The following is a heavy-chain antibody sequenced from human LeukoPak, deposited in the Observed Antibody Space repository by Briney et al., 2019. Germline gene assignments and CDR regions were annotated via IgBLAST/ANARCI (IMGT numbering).Heavy chain of an antibody. Sequence: GGSLRLSCAASIFSFSTFGFHWVRQAPGKGLEWVAFIPYDGSDKYYADSVKGRFTVSRDNSKNTLYLHMNSLRVEDTAVYYCAKGLGDYDDFRLGFWGQGTLDTVSS. D-gene: IGHD4-17*01. CDR2: IPYDGSDK. V-gene: IGHV3-30*02. CDR1: IFSFSTFG. J-gene: IGHJ4*02. CDR3: AKGLGDYDDFRLGF.